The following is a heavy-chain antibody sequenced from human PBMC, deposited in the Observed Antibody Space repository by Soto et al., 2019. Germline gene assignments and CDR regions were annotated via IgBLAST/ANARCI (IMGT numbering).Heavy chain of an antibody. Sequence: GGSLRLSCAASGFTFSDYYMSWIRQAPGKGLEWVSYISSSSSYTNYADSVKGRFTISRDNAKNSLYLQMNSLRAEDTAVYYCASVAGTYYWYFDLWGRGTLVTVSS. CDR1: GFTFSDYY. D-gene: IGHD6-19*01. J-gene: IGHJ2*01. CDR3: ASVAGTYYWYFDL. CDR2: ISSSSSYT. V-gene: IGHV3-11*06.